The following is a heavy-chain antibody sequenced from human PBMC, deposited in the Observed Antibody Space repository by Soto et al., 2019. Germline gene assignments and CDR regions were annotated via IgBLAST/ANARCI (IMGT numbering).Heavy chain of an antibody. CDR2: IYYSGSS. Sequence: SETLSLTCTVSGSSISSRNYYWVWIRPPPGQGLEWIGRIYYSGSSYYNPSLRSRVTISVDTPKNQFSLKLRSVTPADTSVSYCATEGAVYYYYGIDVWGQATTVTGTS. J-gene: IGHJ6*02. D-gene: IGHD1-26*01. V-gene: IGHV4-39*02. CDR3: ATEGAVYYYYGIDV. CDR1: GSSISSRNYY.